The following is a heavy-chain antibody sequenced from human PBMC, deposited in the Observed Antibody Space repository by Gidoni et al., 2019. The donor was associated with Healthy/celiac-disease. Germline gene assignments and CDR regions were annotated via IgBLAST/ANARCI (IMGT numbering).Heavy chain of an antibody. J-gene: IGHJ6*04. V-gene: IGHV3-33*01. CDR3: ARDLPAAPHMDV. CDR2: IWYDGSNK. D-gene: IGHD2-2*01. CDR1: GFTFSSYG. Sequence: QVQLVESGGGVVQPGRSRRLSCAASGFTFSSYGMHWVRQAPGKGLEWVAVIWYDGSNKYYADSVKGRFTISRDNSKNTLYLQMNSLRAEDTAVYYCARDLPAAPHMDVWGKGTTVTVSS.